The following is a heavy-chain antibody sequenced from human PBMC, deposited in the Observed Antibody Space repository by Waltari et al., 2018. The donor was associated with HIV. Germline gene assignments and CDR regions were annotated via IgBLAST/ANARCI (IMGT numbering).Heavy chain of an antibody. CDR2: IYISGST. V-gene: IGHV4-61*02. CDR1: GGSISSGSYY. J-gene: IGHJ6*02. Sequence: QVQLQESGPGLVKPSQTLSLTCTVSGGSISSGSYYWSWIRQPAGKGREWIGRIYISGSTNYNPSRKSRGTISVDTSKNQFSLKLSSVTAADTAVYYCARVFCSGGSCYGDGRYGMDVWGQGTTVTVSS. D-gene: IGHD2-15*01. CDR3: ARVFCSGGSCYGDGRYGMDV.